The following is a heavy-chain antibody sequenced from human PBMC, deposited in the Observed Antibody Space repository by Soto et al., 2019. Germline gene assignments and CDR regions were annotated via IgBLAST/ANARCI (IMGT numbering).Heavy chain of an antibody. V-gene: IGHV4-59*01. J-gene: IGHJ3*02. CDR3: ARALILTGYYIHDAFDI. Sequence: TSETLSLTCTVSGGSISSCYWSWIRQPPGKGLEWIGYIYYSGSTNYNPSLKSRVTISVDTSKNQLSLKLSSVTAADTAVYYCARALILTGYYIHDAFDIWGQGTMVTVSS. CDR1: GGSISSCY. D-gene: IGHD3-9*01. CDR2: IYYSGST.